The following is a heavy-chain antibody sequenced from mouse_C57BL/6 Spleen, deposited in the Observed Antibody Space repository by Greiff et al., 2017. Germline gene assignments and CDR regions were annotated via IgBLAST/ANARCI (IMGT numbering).Heavy chain of an antibody. CDR3: ARRGDYGWFAY. D-gene: IGHD2-4*01. CDR1: GYTFTSYW. CDR2: IDPNSGGT. J-gene: IGHJ3*01. V-gene: IGHV1-72*01. Sequence: QMQLKQPGAELVKPGASVKLSCKASGYTFTSYWMHWVKQRPGRGLEWIGRIDPNSGGTKYNEKFKSKATLTVDKPSSTAYMQLSSLTSEDSAVYYCARRGDYGWFAYWGQGTLVTVSA.